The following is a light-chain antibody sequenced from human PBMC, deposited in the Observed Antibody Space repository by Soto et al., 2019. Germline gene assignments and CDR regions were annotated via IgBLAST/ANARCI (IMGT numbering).Light chain of an antibody. Sequence: EIVLTQSPAILSLSPGERATLSCRARQSVSSYLAWYQHNPGQAPRLLIPDASNRATGISASFRGGGSGTDFALTIGSLEPEDFAVDYCQQCSDWPLTFGGGNKLEIK. V-gene: IGKV3-11*01. CDR1: QSVSSY. CDR3: QQCSDWPLT. J-gene: IGKJ4*01. CDR2: DAS.